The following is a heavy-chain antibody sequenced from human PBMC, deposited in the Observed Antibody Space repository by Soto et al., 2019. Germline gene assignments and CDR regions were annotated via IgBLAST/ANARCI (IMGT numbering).Heavy chain of an antibody. Sequence: ASVKVSCKASGYTFTTYGISWVRQAPGQGLEWMGWISGYNGNTNYAQKLQGRVTMTTDTSTSTAYMEMTSLRSDDTAVYYCTRDRKGSWFDAFDIWGQGTMATVSS. CDR3: TRDRKGSWFDAFDI. CDR2: ISGYNGNT. V-gene: IGHV1-18*04. J-gene: IGHJ3*02. D-gene: IGHD6-13*01. CDR1: GYTFTTYG.